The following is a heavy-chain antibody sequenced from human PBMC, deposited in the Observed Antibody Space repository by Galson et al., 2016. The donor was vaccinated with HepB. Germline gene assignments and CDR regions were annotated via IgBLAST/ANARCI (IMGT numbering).Heavy chain of an antibody. CDR1: GFTFRRYA. CDR3: TKDRSRKGWPLYEFDS. V-gene: IGHV3-23*01. D-gene: IGHD6-19*01. CDR2: IYGSGATK. Sequence: SLRLSCANSGFTFRRYAMIWVRQPPGKGLEWVATIYGSGATKYYEDALKGRFTIPRDNSNNSLSLRINSLRVDDTAIYFCTKDRSRKGWPLYEFDSWGQGTLVSVSS. J-gene: IGHJ4*01.